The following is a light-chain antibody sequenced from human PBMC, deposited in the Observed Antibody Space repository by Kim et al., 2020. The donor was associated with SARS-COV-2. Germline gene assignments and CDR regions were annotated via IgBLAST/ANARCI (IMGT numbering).Light chain of an antibody. CDR2: DVT. J-gene: IGLJ3*02. Sequence: QSALTQPRSVSGSPGQSVTISCTGTSSDVGGYNYVSWYQQHPGKAPKLMIYDVTKRPSGVPDRFSGSRSGNTVSLTISGLQADDEADYYCCSYVGAYRVFGGGTKLTVL. CDR3: CSYVGAYRV. CDR1: SSDVGGYNY. V-gene: IGLV2-11*01.